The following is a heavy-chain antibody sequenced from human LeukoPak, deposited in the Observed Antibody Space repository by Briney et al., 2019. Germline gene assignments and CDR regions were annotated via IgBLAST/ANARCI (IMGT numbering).Heavy chain of an antibody. CDR1: GGSFSGYY. CDR2: INHSGST. V-gene: IGHV4-34*01. CDR3: ARILREYSYGLQKKYYYYYYMDV. J-gene: IGHJ6*03. Sequence: PSETLSLTCAVYGGSFSGYYWSWIRQPPGKGLEWIGEINHSGSTNYNPSLKSRVTISVDTSKNQFSLKLSSVTAADTAVYYCARILREYSYGLQKKYYYYYYMDVWGKGTTVTVSS. D-gene: IGHD5-18*01.